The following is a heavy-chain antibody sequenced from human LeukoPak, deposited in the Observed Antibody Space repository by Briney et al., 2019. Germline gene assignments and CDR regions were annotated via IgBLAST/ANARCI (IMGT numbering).Heavy chain of an antibody. CDR3: AKGPTYKDFVSPFDD. J-gene: IGHJ4*02. D-gene: IGHD1-14*01. V-gene: IGHV3-23*01. CDR2: IRGSGSNT. Sequence: GGSLRLSCAASGFTFSSYAMSWVRRAPGKGLEWVSAIRGSGSNTHYADSVKGRFTISRDNSENTLHLQMNTLRAEDTAIYYCAKGPTYKDFVSPFDDWGQGTLVSVSS. CDR1: GFTFSSYA.